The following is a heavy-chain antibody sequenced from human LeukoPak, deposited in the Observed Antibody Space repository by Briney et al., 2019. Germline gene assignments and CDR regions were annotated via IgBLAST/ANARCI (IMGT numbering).Heavy chain of an antibody. CDR2: IRYDGSNK. V-gene: IGHV3-30*02. D-gene: IGHD6-19*01. J-gene: IGHJ4*02. CDR1: GFTFSSYA. Sequence: GGSLRLSCAASGFTFSSYAMHWVRQAPGKGLDWVAFIRYDGSNKYYADSVKGRFTIYSDNSKNTLYLQMNSLRVEDTAVYYCASNSSGWYAGFDYWGQGTLVTVSS. CDR3: ASNSSGWYAGFDY.